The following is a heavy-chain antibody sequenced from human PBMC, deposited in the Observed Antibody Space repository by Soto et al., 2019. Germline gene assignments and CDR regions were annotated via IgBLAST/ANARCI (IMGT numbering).Heavy chain of an antibody. CDR1: GFTFSSYA. J-gene: IGHJ4*02. D-gene: IGHD3-3*01. V-gene: IGHV3-23*01. CDR3: AKEYYDFWSGYSLEY. CDR2: ISGSGGST. Sequence: GGSLRLSCAASGFTFSSYAMSWVRQAPGRGLEWVSAISGSGGSTYYADSVKGRFTISRDNSKNALYLQMNSLRAEDTAVYYCAKEYYDFWSGYSLEYWGQGTMVTVSS.